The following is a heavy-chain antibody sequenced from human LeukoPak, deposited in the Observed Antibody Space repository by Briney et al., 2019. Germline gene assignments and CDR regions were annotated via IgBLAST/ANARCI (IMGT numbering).Heavy chain of an antibody. CDR3: ARAPSYYDSSGYPDY. CDR1: GGTFSSYA. CDR2: IIPIFGTA. J-gene: IGHJ4*02. Sequence: ASVKVSCKASGGTFSSYAISWVRQAPGQGLEWMGGIIPIFGTANYAQKFQGRVTITADESTSTAYMELSSLRSEDTAVYYCARAPSYYDSSGYPDYWGQGTLVTVSS. D-gene: IGHD3-22*01. V-gene: IGHV1-69*13.